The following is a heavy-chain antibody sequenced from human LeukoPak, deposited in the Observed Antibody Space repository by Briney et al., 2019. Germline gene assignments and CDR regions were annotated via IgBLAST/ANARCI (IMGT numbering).Heavy chain of an antibody. V-gene: IGHV4-34*01. CDR1: GGSFSGYY. Sequence: NPSETLSLTCAVYGGSFSGYYWSWIRQPPGKGLEWIGEINHSGSTNYNPSLKSRVTISVDTSKNQFSLKLSSVTAADTAVYYCARHKITMVRGVFNWFDPWGQGTLVTVSS. J-gene: IGHJ5*02. D-gene: IGHD3-10*01. CDR3: ARHKITMVRGVFNWFDP. CDR2: INHSGST.